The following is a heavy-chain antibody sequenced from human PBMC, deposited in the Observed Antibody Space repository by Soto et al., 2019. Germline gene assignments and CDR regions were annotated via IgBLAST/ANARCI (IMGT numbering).Heavy chain of an antibody. CDR2: IIPIFGTA. J-gene: IGHJ6*02. V-gene: IGHV1-69*12. Sequence: QVQLVQSGAEVKKPGSSVKVSCKASGGTFSSYAISWVRQAPGQGLEWMGGIIPIFGTANHAQKFQGRVTITADESTSTDYMKLSSLRSEDTAVYYCASQQLGASYYYGMDVWGQGTTVTVSS. CDR3: ASQQLGASYYYGMDV. CDR1: GGTFSSYA. D-gene: IGHD6-6*01.